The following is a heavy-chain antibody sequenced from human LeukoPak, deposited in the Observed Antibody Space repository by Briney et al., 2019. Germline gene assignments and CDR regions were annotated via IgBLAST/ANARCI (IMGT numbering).Heavy chain of an antibody. CDR3: ARGQDGYIYRGLDY. D-gene: IGHD5-24*01. Sequence: SETLSLTCTVSSGSISGYYWTWIRQPPGKGLEWIGYIYYSGSTNYNPSLKSRVTISVDRSKNHFSLNLSSVTAADTAVYYCARGQDGYIYRGLDYWGQGTLVTVSS. CDR1: SGSISGYY. V-gene: IGHV4-59*01. CDR2: IYYSGST. J-gene: IGHJ4*02.